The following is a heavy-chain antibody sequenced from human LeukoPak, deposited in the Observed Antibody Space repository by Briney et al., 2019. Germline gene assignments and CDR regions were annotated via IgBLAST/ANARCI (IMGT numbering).Heavy chain of an antibody. CDR1: GFTFDGYA. CDR2: ISWNSGSI. Sequence: SGGSLRLSCAASGFTFDGYAMHWVRQAPGKGLEWVSGISWNSGSIGYADSVKGRFTISRDNAKNSLYLQMNSLRAEDTALYYCAKDYGSGSPYWYFDLWGRGTLVTVSS. CDR3: AKDYGSGSPYWYFDL. V-gene: IGHV3-9*01. J-gene: IGHJ2*01. D-gene: IGHD3-10*01.